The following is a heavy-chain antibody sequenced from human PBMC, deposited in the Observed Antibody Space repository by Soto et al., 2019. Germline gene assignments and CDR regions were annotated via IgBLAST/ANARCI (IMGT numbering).Heavy chain of an antibody. V-gene: IGHV3-23*01. D-gene: IGHD3-9*01. CDR3: AKVLTGYYYYFEY. CDR1: GFTFSSYA. J-gene: IGHJ4*02. Sequence: GGSLRLSCAASGFTFSSYAMIWVRQAPGKGLEWVSGVGGSGEYTYYADSVKGRFTISRDNSKNTVYLQISSLRAEDTTVYYCAKVLTGYYYYFEYWGQGTLVTVSS. CDR2: VGGSGEYT.